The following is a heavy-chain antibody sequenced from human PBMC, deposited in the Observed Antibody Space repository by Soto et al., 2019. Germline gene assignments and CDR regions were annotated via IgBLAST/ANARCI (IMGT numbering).Heavy chain of an antibody. V-gene: IGHV4-30-4*01. CDR1: GGSISSDDYY. CDR3: AIDSTYYFDSSGSAVRAFDI. CDR2: IYYSGST. Sequence: SETLSLTCTFSGGSISSDDYYWSWIRQPPGKGLEWIGYIYYSGSTYYNQSLKSRLTISLDTSKNQFSLKLSSVTAADTAVYYFAIDSTYYFDSSGSAVRAFDIWGQGTMVTVSS. D-gene: IGHD3-22*01. J-gene: IGHJ3*02.